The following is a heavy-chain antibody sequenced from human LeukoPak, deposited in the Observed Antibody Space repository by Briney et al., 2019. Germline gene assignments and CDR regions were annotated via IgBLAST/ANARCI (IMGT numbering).Heavy chain of an antibody. CDR3: ARGIAAADNWFDP. CDR1: GGTFSSYA. Sequence: SVKVSCKASGGTFSSYAISWVRQAPGQGLEWMGGIIPIFGTANYAQKFQGRVTITADESTSTAYMELSSLRSEDTAVYYCARGIAAADNWFDPWGQGTLVTVSS. D-gene: IGHD6-13*01. CDR2: IIPIFGTA. V-gene: IGHV1-69*01. J-gene: IGHJ5*02.